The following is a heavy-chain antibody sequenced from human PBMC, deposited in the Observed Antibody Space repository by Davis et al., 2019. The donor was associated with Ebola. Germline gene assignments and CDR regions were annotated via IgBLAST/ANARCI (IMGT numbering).Heavy chain of an antibody. J-gene: IGHJ4*02. Sequence: PGGSLRLSCAASGFTFSSYAMSWVRQAPGKGLEWVSAISGSGGSTYYADSVKGRFTISRDDAKNSLYLQMKSLRAEDTAVYYCAREAYYYDSTGYYYDIPDLFDYWGQGTLVTVSS. V-gene: IGHV3-23*01. D-gene: IGHD3-22*01. CDR1: GFTFSSYA. CDR3: AREAYYYDSTGYYYDIPDLFDY. CDR2: ISGSGGST.